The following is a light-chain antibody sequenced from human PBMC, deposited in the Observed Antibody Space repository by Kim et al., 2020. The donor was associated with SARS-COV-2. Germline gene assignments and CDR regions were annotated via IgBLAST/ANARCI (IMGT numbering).Light chain of an antibody. V-gene: IGLV2-8*01. Sequence: GQSVTISCTGTSSDVGAYKYVSWYQQHPGKAPKLIIFEVNERPSGVPDRFSVSKSGNTASLTVSGLQAEDEADYYCSSYAGTSGYVFGTGTKVTVL. J-gene: IGLJ1*01. CDR1: SSDVGAYKY. CDR2: EVN. CDR3: SSYAGTSGYV.